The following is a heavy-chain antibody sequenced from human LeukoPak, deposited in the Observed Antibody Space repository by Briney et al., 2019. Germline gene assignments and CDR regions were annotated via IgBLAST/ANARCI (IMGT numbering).Heavy chain of an antibody. CDR3: AKDQAASD. D-gene: IGHD6-25*01. CDR1: GFTVSSNY. CDR2: ISGSGGST. J-gene: IGHJ4*02. V-gene: IGHV3-23*01. Sequence: GGSLRLSCAASGFTVSSNYMSWVRQAPGKGLEWVSGISGSGGSTYYADSVKGRFTISRDNSKNTLYLQMNSLRVEDTAVYYCAKDQAASDWGQGTLVTVSS.